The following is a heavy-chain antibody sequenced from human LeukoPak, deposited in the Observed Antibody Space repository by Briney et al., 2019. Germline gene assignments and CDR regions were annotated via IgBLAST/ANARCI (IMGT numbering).Heavy chain of an antibody. D-gene: IGHD1-26*01. CDR3: ARDLIVGANHDAFDI. Sequence: GGSLRLSCAASGFPVSSSYMSWVRQAPGKGLEWVSLIYSGGSTYYADSVKGRFTISRDNSKNTLYLQMNSLRAEDTAVYYCARDLIVGANHDAFDIWGQGTMVTVSS. V-gene: IGHV3-53*01. CDR1: GFPVSSSY. J-gene: IGHJ3*02. CDR2: IYSGGST.